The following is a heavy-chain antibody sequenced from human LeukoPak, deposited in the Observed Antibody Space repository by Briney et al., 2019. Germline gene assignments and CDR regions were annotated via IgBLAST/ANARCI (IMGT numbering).Heavy chain of an antibody. V-gene: IGHV4-59*12. CDR1: GGSISSYY. CDR2: ISYSGST. J-gene: IGHJ4*02. D-gene: IGHD3-3*01. Sequence: SETLSLTCTVSGGSISSYYWTWIRQPPGKGLEWIGYISYSGSTDYNPSLKSRVTISVDTSRNQFSLSLSSVTAADTAVYYCARGYDWFDYWGQGTLVTVS. CDR3: ARGYDWFDY.